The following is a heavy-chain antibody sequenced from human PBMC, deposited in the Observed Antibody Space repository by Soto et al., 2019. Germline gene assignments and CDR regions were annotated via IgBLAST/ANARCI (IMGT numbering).Heavy chain of an antibody. CDR1: GYSFTSYW. D-gene: IGHD6-13*01. CDR2: IYPGDSDT. V-gene: IGHV5-51*01. CDR3: ARTAAAGKYYNGMDV. J-gene: IGHJ6*02. Sequence: GESLKISCKGSGYSFTSYWIGWVRQMPGKGLECMGIIYPGDSDTRYSPSFRGQVTISADKSISTAYLQWSSLKASDTAMYYCARTAAAGKYYNGMDVWGQGTTVTVS.